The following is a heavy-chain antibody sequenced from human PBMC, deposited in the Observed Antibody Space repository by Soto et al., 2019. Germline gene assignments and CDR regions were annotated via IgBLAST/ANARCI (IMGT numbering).Heavy chain of an antibody. CDR2: MTSDGSSK. Sequence: QMQLLESGGVVQPGTALRLSCAASGFAFNSHSMHWVRQAPGKGLEWLALMTSDGSSKFYADSVKGRCTISRDNSKNTLYLEMNSLRSEDTAVYYCARDRVIRYTGYELDLWGQGTLVTVSS. J-gene: IGHJ5*02. V-gene: IGHV3-30-3*01. D-gene: IGHD3-9*01. CDR3: ARDRVIRYTGYELDL. CDR1: GFAFNSHS.